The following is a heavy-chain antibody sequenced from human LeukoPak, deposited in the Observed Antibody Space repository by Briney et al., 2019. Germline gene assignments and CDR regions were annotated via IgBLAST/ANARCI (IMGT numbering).Heavy chain of an antibody. CDR3: ASHYYDSSGYYLLNY. CDR1: GGSTSSSSYY. D-gene: IGHD3-22*01. Sequence: PSQTLSLTCTVSGGSTSSSSYYWGWIRQPPWKGLEWIGRIYYSGSTYYNPSLKSRVTISVDTSKNQFSLKLSSVTAADTAVYYCASHYYDSSGYYLLNYWGQGTLVTVSS. J-gene: IGHJ4*02. V-gene: IGHV4-39*01. CDR2: IYYSGST.